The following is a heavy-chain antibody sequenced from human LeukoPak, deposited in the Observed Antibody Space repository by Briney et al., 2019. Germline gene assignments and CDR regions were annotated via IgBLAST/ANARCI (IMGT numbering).Heavy chain of an antibody. Sequence: PGGSLRLSCAASGFNFSNYDMHWVRQAPGKGLEWVAFIRYDGSDKYYADSVKGRFTISRDNFKNTLYLQMNSLRTEDTAVYYCAKGDTSWGRGTLVTVSS. V-gene: IGHV3-30*02. CDR3: AKGDTS. J-gene: IGHJ5*02. CDR2: IRYDGSDK. CDR1: GFNFSNYD. D-gene: IGHD2-21*02.